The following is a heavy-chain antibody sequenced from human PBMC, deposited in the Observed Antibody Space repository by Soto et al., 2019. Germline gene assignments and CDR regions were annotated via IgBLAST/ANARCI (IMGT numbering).Heavy chain of an antibody. D-gene: IGHD4-17*01. CDR2: IIPILGIA. CDR1: GGTFSSYT. Sequence: ASVKVSCKASGGTFSSYTISWVRQAPGQGLEWMGRIIPILGIANYAQKFQGRVTITADKSTSTAYMELSSLRSEDTAVYYCARAVNEDEYGDLSFDYWGQGTLVTVSS. J-gene: IGHJ4*02. CDR3: ARAVNEDEYGDLSFDY. V-gene: IGHV1-69*02.